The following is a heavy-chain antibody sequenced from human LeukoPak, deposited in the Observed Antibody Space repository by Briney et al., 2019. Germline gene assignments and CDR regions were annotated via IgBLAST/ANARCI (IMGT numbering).Heavy chain of an antibody. J-gene: IGHJ4*02. CDR2: ISSSSSYI. D-gene: IGHD6-19*01. V-gene: IGHV3-21*01. Sequence: GGSLRLSCAASGFTFSSYSMNWVRQAPGKGLEWVSSISSSSSYIYYADSVKGRFTISRDNAKNSLYLQMNSLRAEDTAVYYCAREMGGYLALLYYFDYWGQGTLVTVSS. CDR3: AREMGGYLALLYYFDY. CDR1: GFTFSSYS.